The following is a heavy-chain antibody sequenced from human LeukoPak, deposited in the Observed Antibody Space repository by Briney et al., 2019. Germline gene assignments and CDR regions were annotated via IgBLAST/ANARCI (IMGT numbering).Heavy chain of an antibody. J-gene: IGHJ3*02. CDR2: ISGSGGST. CDR1: GFTFGDYA. D-gene: IGHD3-3*01. CDR3: AKSELDYDFWSGIDDAFDI. V-gene: IGHV3-23*01. Sequence: PGGSLRLSCTASGFTFGDYAMSWFRQAPGKGLEWVSAISGSGGSTYYADSVKGRFTISRDNSKNTLYLQMNSLRAEDTAVYYCAKSELDYDFWSGIDDAFDIWGQGTMVTVSS.